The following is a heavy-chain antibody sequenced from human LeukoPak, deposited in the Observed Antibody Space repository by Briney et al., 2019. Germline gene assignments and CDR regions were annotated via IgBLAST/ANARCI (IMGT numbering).Heavy chain of an antibody. CDR3: VREAAATLFDY. CDR1: GFTFSSDT. V-gene: IGHV3-21*01. Sequence: VGSLRLSCAASGFTFSSDTMNRGRQSPGKELGGVAAISSSSRDSFYADSVKCRFSISRDNAHNSLSLRMNGLGAEDTAVYYCVREAAATLFDYWGQGTLVTVSS. D-gene: IGHD1-26*01. J-gene: IGHJ4*02. CDR2: ISSSSRDS.